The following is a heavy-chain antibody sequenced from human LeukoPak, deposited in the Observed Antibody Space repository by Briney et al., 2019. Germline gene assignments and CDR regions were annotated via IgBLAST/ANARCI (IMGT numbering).Heavy chain of an antibody. D-gene: IGHD6-19*01. J-gene: IGHJ4*02. CDR2: ISGSGGST. V-gene: IGHV3-23*01. Sequence: GGSLRPSCAASGFTFSSYAMSWVRQAPGKGLEWVSAISGSGGSTYYADSVKGRFTISRDNSKNTLYLQMNSLRAEDTAVYYCAKPNSGWYGIFDYWGQGTLVTVSS. CDR1: GFTFSSYA. CDR3: AKPNSGWYGIFDY.